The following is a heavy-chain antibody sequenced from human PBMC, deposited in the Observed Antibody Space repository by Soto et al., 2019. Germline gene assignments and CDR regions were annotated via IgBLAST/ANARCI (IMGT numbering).Heavy chain of an antibody. V-gene: IGHV1-69*13. Sequence: SVKVSCKXSGGTFSSYAISWVRQAPGQGLEWMGGIIPIFGTANYAQKFQGRVTITADESTSTAYMELSSLRSEDTAVYYCARGYGDYTYYFDYWGQGTLVTVSS. J-gene: IGHJ4*02. CDR1: GGTFSSYA. CDR2: IIPIFGTA. CDR3: ARGYGDYTYYFDY. D-gene: IGHD4-17*01.